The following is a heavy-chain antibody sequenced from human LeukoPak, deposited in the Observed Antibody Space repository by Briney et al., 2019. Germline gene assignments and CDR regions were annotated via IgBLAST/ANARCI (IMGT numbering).Heavy chain of an antibody. J-gene: IGHJ4*02. CDR1: RFTFSSYT. D-gene: IGHD3-9*01. Sequence: GGSLRLSCAASRFTFSSYTMHWVRQTPGKGLEWVAVISYNAYNKYYADSVKGRFTISRDNSKNTLYLQLNSLRTEDTAVYYCARGVGYYDVLTDYSSGDFFDYWGQGTLVTVSS. CDR3: ARGVGYYDVLTDYSSGDFFDY. V-gene: IGHV3-30-3*01. CDR2: ISYNAYNK.